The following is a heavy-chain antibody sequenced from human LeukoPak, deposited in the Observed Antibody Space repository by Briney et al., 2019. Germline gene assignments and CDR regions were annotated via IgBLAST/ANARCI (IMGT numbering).Heavy chain of an antibody. V-gene: IGHV3-74*01. J-gene: IGHJ5*02. D-gene: IGHD2-2*01. CDR1: GFTFSSYW. Sequence: QPGGSLRLSCAASGFTFSSYWMHWVRQAPGKGLVWVSRINSDGSSTSYADSVKGRFTISRDNAKNTLYLQMNSLRAEDTAVYYCARDLYCSSTSCYLNWFDPWGQGTLVTVSS. CDR3: ARDLYCSSTSCYLNWFDP. CDR2: INSDGSST.